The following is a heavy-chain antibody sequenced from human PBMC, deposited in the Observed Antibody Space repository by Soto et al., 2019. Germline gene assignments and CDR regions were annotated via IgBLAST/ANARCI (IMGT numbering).Heavy chain of an antibody. V-gene: IGHV4-4*02. Sequence: PSETLSLTCAVSGGSISSSNWWSWVRQPPGKGLEWIGEIYHSGSTNYNPSLKSRVTISVDKSKNQFSLKLSSVTAADTAVYYCARDRGSSWTLRPLYYFDYWGQGTLVTVSS. J-gene: IGHJ4*02. D-gene: IGHD6-13*01. CDR1: GGSISSSNW. CDR3: ARDRGSSWTLRPLYYFDY. CDR2: IYHSGST.